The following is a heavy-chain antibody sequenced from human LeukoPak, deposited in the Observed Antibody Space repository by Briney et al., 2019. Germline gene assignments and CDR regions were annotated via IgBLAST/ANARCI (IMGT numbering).Heavy chain of an antibody. J-gene: IGHJ5*02. V-gene: IGHV3-9*01. CDR2: ISWNSGRI. D-gene: IGHD2-2*01. CDR3: ARSEYCSSTSCLLDP. Sequence: PGGSLRLSCAASGFTFDDYAMHWFRQAPGKGLEWVSGISWNSGRIGYADSVKGRLTISRDNAKNSLYLQMNSLRAEDTAVYYCARSEYCSSTSCLLDPWGQGILVTVSS. CDR1: GFTFDDYA.